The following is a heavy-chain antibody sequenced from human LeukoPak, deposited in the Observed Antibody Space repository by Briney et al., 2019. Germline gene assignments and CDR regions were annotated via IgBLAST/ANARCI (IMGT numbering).Heavy chain of an antibody. CDR3: ARDPSSSSSPHRLDP. CDR1: GGSFSGYY. Sequence: SETLSLTCAVSGGSFSGYYWSWIRQPPGKGLEWIGEINHSGSTNYNPSLKSRVTISVDKSKNQFSLKLSSVTAADTAVYYCARDPSSSSSPHRLDPWGQGTLVTVSS. CDR2: INHSGST. V-gene: IGHV4-34*01. D-gene: IGHD6-13*01. J-gene: IGHJ5*02.